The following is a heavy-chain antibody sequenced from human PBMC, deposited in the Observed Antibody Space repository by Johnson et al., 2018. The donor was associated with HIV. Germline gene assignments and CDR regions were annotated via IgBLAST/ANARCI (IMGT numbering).Heavy chain of an antibody. J-gene: IGHJ3*01. CDR1: GFIFSSYA. CDR2: ISSNGGST. Sequence: EVQLVESGGGLVQPGGSLRLSCAASGFIFSSYAMHWVRQGPGKRLEFVSAISSNGGSTYYANSVKGIFTISRDNSKNTLYLQMGSLRADDMAVYYCARIKRSLLWYDAFDVWGQGTMVTVSS. D-gene: IGHD3-10*01. CDR3: ARIKRSLLWYDAFDV. V-gene: IGHV3-64*01.